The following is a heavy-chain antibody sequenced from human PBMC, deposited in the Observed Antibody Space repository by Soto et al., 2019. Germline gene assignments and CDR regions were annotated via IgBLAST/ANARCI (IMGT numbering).Heavy chain of an antibody. Sequence: QVQLQESGPGLVKPSQTLSLTCTVSGGSISSGGYYWSWIRQHPGKGLEWIGYIYYSGSTYYNPSLTSRVTISVDTSKNQFSLKLSSVTAADTAVYYCASQAEYCSSTSCYGGGFDYWGQGTLVTVSS. D-gene: IGHD2-2*01. J-gene: IGHJ4*02. CDR3: ASQAEYCSSTSCYGGGFDY. CDR2: IYYSGST. V-gene: IGHV4-31*03. CDR1: GGSISSGGYY.